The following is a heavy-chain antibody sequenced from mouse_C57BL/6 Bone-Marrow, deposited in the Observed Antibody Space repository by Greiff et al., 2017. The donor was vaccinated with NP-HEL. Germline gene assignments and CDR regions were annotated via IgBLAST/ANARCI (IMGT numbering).Heavy chain of an antibody. V-gene: IGHV5-6*01. CDR2: ISSGGSYT. D-gene: IGHD1-1*01. CDR1: GFTFSSYG. J-gene: IGHJ1*03. CDR3: ARHRASSWGYFDV. Sequence: EVKVVESGGDLVKPGGSLKLSCAASGFTFSSYGMSWVRQTPDQRLEWVATISSGGSYTYYPDSVKGRFTISRDNAKNTLYLQMSSLKSEDTAMYYCARHRASSWGYFDVWGTGTTVTVSS.